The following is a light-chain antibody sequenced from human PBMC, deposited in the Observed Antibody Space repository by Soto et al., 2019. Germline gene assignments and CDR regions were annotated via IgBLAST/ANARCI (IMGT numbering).Light chain of an antibody. V-gene: IGKV3-20*01. CDR1: QRVSPTS. CDR3: QQYNSYWT. CDR2: RTS. Sequence: VLTQSPGNGSLSQGKRATLSCTPSQRVSPTSFPWPKQKPGRAPRLPIYRTSTRATGIPDRFSGGGSGTDFTLSLSRLQPDDFATYYCQQYNSYWTFGQGSKV. J-gene: IGKJ1*01.